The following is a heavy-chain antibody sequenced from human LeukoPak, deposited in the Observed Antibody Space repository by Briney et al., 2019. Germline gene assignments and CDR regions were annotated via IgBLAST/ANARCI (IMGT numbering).Heavy chain of an antibody. CDR1: GFTVSSNY. D-gene: IGHD3-3*01. J-gene: IGHJ4*02. Sequence: GGSLRLSCAASGFTVSSNYMNRVRQAPGKGLEWVSVIYGGGSTYYADSVKGRFTISRDNSKNTLYLQMNSLRAEDTAVYYCARSPWSGYSYYFDYWGQGTLVTVSS. V-gene: IGHV3-53*01. CDR3: ARSPWSGYSYYFDY. CDR2: IYGGGST.